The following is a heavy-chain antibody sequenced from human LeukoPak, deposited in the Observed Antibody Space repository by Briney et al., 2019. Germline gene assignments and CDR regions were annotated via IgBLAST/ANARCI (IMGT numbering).Heavy chain of an antibody. V-gene: IGHV4-34*01. J-gene: IGHJ4*02. CDR3: ARARYGPDY. CDR2: INHSGST. Sequence: PSETLSLTCAVYGGSFSGYYWSWIRQPPGEGLEWIGEINHSGSTNYNPSLKSRVTISVDTPKNQFSLKLSSVTAADTAVYYCARARYGPDYWGQGTLVTVSS. D-gene: IGHD4-17*01. CDR1: GGSFSGYY.